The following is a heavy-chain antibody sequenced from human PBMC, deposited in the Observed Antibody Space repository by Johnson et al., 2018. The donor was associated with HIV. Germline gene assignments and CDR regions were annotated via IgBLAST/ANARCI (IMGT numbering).Heavy chain of an antibody. J-gene: IGHJ3*02. CDR1: GFTFSTYG. D-gene: IGHD3-22*01. CDR3: ARVGYYVDAFDI. Sequence: QVQLVESAGGVVQPGRSLRLSCAASGFTFSTYGMHWVRQAPGKGLEWVTFIRYDGSNKYYADSVKGRFTISRDNSKNTLYLQMNSLRVEDTAVYYCARVGYYVDAFDIWGQGTVVTVSS. CDR2: IRYDGSNK. V-gene: IGHV3-30*02.